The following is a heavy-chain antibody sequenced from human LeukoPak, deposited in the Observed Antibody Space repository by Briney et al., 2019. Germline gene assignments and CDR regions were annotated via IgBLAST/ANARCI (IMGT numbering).Heavy chain of an antibody. CDR1: GFTFSDYG. Sequence: GGSLRLSCAASGFTFSDYGMHWVRQAPGKGLEWVSSIRASDSSTYYADSVKGRFAISRDNSKNTLYLQMNSLRAEDTAVYYCAKDVYGDYGGPDYWGQGTLVTVSS. J-gene: IGHJ4*02. V-gene: IGHV3-23*01. CDR3: AKDVYGDYGGPDY. D-gene: IGHD4-17*01. CDR2: IRASDSST.